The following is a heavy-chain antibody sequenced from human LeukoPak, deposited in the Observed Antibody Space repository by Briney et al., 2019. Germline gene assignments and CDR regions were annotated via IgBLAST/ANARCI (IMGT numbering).Heavy chain of an antibody. Sequence: ASVKVSCKASGYTFTSYDINWVRQATGQGLEWMGWMNPNSGNTGYAQKFQGRVTMTRNTSISTAYMELSSLRSEDTAVYYCARGYYDSSGYFGHNWFDPWGQGTLVTVSS. V-gene: IGHV1-8*01. D-gene: IGHD3-22*01. J-gene: IGHJ5*02. CDR1: GYTFTSYD. CDR2: MNPNSGNT. CDR3: ARGYYDSSGYFGHNWFDP.